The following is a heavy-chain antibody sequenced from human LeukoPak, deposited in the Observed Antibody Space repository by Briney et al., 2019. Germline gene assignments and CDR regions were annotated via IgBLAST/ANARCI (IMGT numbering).Heavy chain of an antibody. CDR2: IKQDGSEK. Sequence: PGVSLRLSCAASGFTFSSYWMSWVRQAPGKGLEWVANIKQDGSEKYYVDSVKGRFTISRDNAKNSLYLQMNSLRAEDTAVYYCAREDGLLWFGELSDYFDYWGQGTLVTVSS. V-gene: IGHV3-7*01. CDR1: GFTFSSYW. J-gene: IGHJ4*02. D-gene: IGHD3-10*01. CDR3: AREDGLLWFGELSDYFDY.